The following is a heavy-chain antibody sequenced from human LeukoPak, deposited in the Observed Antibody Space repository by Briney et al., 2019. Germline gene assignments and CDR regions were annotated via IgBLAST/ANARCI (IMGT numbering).Heavy chain of an antibody. CDR1: GFTFSSYW. V-gene: IGHV3-7*01. CDR2: IKQDGSEK. Sequence: GGSLRLSCAASGFTFSSYWMSWVRQAPGEGREWVANIKQDGSEKYYVDSVKGRFTISRDNAKNSLYLQMNSLRAEDTAVYYCAREGYYGDYAFWGQGTLVTVSS. J-gene: IGHJ4*02. D-gene: IGHD4-17*01. CDR3: AREGYYGDYAF.